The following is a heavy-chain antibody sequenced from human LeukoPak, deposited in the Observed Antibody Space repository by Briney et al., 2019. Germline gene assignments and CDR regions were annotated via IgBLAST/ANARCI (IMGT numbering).Heavy chain of an antibody. CDR2: ISGSGGST. Sequence: GGSLRLSCAASGFTFSSYVMTWVRQGPGKGLEWVSAISGSGGSTYYADSVKGRFTISRDNSKNTLYLQMNSLRAEDTAVYYCAKRGVINWFDPWGQGTLVTVSS. J-gene: IGHJ5*02. D-gene: IGHD3-10*01. V-gene: IGHV3-23*01. CDR3: AKRGVINWFDP. CDR1: GFTFSSYV.